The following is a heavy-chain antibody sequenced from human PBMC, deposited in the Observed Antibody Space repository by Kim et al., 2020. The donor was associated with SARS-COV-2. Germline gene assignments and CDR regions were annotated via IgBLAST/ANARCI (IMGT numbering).Heavy chain of an antibody. J-gene: IGHJ4*02. V-gene: IGHV1-69*13. CDR2: IIPIFGTA. CDR3: ARGSKAGGYSGYDSDY. D-gene: IGHD5-12*01. Sequence: SVKVSCKASGGTFSSYAISWVRQAPGQGLEWMGGIIPIFGTANYAQKFQGRVTITADESTSTAYMELSSLRSEDTAVYYCARGSKAGGYSGYDSDYWGQGTLVTVSS. CDR1: GGTFSSYA.